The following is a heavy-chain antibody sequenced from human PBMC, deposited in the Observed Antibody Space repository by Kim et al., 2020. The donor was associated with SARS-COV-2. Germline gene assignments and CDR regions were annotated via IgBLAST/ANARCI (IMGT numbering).Heavy chain of an antibody. Sequence: SETLSLTCAVYGGSFSGYYWSWIRQPPGKGLEWIGEINHSGSTNYNPSLKSRVTISVDTSKNQFSLKLSSVTAADTAVYYCARGYYDSSGYYYFAFEAGDYFDYWGQGTLVTVSS. CDR2: INHSGST. CDR3: ARGYYDSSGYYYFAFEAGDYFDY. V-gene: IGHV4-34*01. J-gene: IGHJ4*02. D-gene: IGHD3-22*01. CDR1: GGSFSGYY.